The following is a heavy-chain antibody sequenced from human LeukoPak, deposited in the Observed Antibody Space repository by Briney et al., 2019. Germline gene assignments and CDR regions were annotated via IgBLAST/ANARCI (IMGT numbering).Heavy chain of an antibody. D-gene: IGHD5-12*01. V-gene: IGHV1-24*01. CDR3: ATGKGGYSGYGNFDY. Sequence: ASVKVSCKVSGYTLTELSMHWLRQAPGKGLEWMGGFDPEDGETIYAQKFQGRVTMTEDTSTDTAYMELSSLRSEDTAVYYCATGKGGYSGYGNFDYWGQGTLVTVSS. J-gene: IGHJ4*02. CDR1: GYTLTELS. CDR2: FDPEDGET.